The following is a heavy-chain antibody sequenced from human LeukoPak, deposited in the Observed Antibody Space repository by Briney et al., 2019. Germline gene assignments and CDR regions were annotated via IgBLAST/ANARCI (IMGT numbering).Heavy chain of an antibody. CDR2: IYTSGST. Sequence: SETLSLTCTVSGGSISSYYWSWIRRPAGKGLEWTGRIYTSGSTNYNPSLKSRVTMSVDTSKNQFSLKLSSVTAADTAVYYCARDYGSWGQGTLVTVSS. J-gene: IGHJ4*02. CDR3: ARDYGS. CDR1: GGSISSYY. D-gene: IGHD3-10*01. V-gene: IGHV4-4*07.